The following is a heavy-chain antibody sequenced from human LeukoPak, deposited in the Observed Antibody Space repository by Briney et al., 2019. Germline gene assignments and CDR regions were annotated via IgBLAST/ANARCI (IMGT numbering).Heavy chain of an antibody. CDR3: ARDRPLYLPLDV. Sequence: GGSLRLSCAASGFTFSGYSMNWVRQAPGKGLEWVSSISSTSTYIYYADSVKGRFTISRDHAKNSLYLQMNGLRAEDTAVYYCARDRPLYLPLDVWGQGTTDTVSS. D-gene: IGHD2-2*02. J-gene: IGHJ6*02. V-gene: IGHV3-21*01. CDR2: ISSTSTYI. CDR1: GFTFSGYS.